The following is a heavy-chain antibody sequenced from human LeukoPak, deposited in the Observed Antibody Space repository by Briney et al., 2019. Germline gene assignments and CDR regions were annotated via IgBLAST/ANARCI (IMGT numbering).Heavy chain of an antibody. V-gene: IGHV3-23*01. Sequence: PGGSLRLSCAASGFTFSSFWMGWVRQAPGKGLEWVSAISGSGGSTYYADSVKGRFTISRDNSKNTLYLQMNSLRAEDTAVYYCAIAYCGGDCYLDYWGQGTLVTVSS. J-gene: IGHJ4*02. D-gene: IGHD2-21*01. CDR3: AIAYCGGDCYLDY. CDR2: ISGSGGST. CDR1: GFTFSSFW.